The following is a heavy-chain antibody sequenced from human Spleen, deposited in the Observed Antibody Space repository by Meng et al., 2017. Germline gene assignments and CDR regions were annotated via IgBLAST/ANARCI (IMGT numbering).Heavy chain of an antibody. CDR1: GGSINTYY. CDR3: ARENFNSGWYWFDP. V-gene: IGHV4-4*07. D-gene: IGHD6-19*01. CDR2: IYSSGST. J-gene: IGHJ5*02. Sequence: SETLSLTCTVSGGSINTYYWSWIRQPAGKGLEWIGRIYSSGSTNYNPSLKSPVTMSVDTSKNQFSLKLYSVTAADTAVYYCARENFNSGWYWFDPWGQGTLVTVSS.